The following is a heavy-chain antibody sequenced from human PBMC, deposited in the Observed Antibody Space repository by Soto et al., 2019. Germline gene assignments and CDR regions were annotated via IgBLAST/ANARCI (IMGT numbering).Heavy chain of an antibody. V-gene: IGHV1-69*13. CDR1: AGTFRSYS. CDR2: IMPIFDTS. Sequence: VKLSCKASAGTFRSYSISCVRQAPVQGLEWMEGIMPIFDTSKYAQKCQGRVTITEDDSTSTGYMELSSLTSEDTAVYYCARDRSWKSYYYDSSVPYFYGMDVWGQGTTVTV. CDR3: ARDRSWKSYYYDSSVPYFYGMDV. J-gene: IGHJ6*02. D-gene: IGHD3-22*01.